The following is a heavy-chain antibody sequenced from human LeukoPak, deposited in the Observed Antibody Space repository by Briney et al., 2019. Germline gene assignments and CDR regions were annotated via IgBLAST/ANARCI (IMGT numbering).Heavy chain of an antibody. V-gene: IGHV3-11*01. CDR1: GFTFSDYY. J-gene: IGHJ4*02. CDR2: ISSSGSTI. CDR3: AGNTHYSSGWSSY. Sequence: GGSLRLSCAASGFTFSDYYMSWIRQAPGKGLEWVSYISSSGSTIYYADSVKGRFTISRDNAKNSLYLQMNSLRAEDTAVYYCAGNTHYSSGWSSYWGQGTLVTVSS. D-gene: IGHD6-19*01.